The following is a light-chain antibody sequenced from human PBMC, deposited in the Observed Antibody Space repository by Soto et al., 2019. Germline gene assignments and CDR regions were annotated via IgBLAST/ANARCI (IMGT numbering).Light chain of an antibody. V-gene: IGLV1-47*01. CDR3: AAWDDALSGIL. CDR1: SSNIGNNC. Sequence: QSVLTQPPSASGAPGQRVTISCSGSSSNIGNNCVFWYHHLPGAAPKLLTYRNNQRPSGVPDRFSSSKSGTSASLAITGLRSEDEADYYCAAWDDALSGILFGGGTQLTVL. CDR2: RNN. J-gene: IGLJ3*02.